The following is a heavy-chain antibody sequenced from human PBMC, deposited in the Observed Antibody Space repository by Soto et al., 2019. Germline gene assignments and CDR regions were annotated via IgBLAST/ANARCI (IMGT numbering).Heavy chain of an antibody. V-gene: IGHV4-31*03. CDR2: IYYSGST. J-gene: IGHJ5*02. CDR3: ARSDDSSGYYLPNYNWFDP. D-gene: IGHD3-22*01. CDR1: GGSISSGCYS. Sequence: PSETLSLTCTVSGGSISSGCYSWSWIRQHPGKGLEWIGYIYYSGSTYYNPSLKSRVTISVDTSKNQFSLKLSSVTAADTAVYYCARSDDSSGYYLPNYNWFDPWGEGTLVTVSS.